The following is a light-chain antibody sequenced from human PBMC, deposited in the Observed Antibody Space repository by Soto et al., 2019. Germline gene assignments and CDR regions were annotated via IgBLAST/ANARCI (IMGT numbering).Light chain of an antibody. CDR2: DVI. Sequence: QSALTQPASVSGSPGQSITISCTGTSSDVGGFNYVSWYQHHPGKAPKLLIYDVINRPSGVSNRFSGSKSGNTASLTISGLQAEDEADYYCSSDTSSSTNVVFGGGTKVTVL. CDR3: SSDTSSSTNVV. J-gene: IGLJ2*01. CDR1: SSDVGGFNY. V-gene: IGLV2-14*03.